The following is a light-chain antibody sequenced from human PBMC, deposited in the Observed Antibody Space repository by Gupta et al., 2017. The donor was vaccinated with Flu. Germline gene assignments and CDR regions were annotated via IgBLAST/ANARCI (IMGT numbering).Light chain of an antibody. Sequence: DIQMTQPPSTLSASVGDSVTITCRASQSISSWLAWYQQKPGKAPKRLIYKASSLESGVPSRFSGSASGTEFTLTISSLQPDDFAIYYCQQYNTYPWTFGQGTKVEIK. CDR1: QSISSW. CDR2: KAS. CDR3: QQYNTYPWT. V-gene: IGKV1-5*03. J-gene: IGKJ1*01.